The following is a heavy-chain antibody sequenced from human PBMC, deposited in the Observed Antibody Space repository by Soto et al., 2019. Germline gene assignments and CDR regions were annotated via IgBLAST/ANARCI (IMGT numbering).Heavy chain of an antibody. CDR3: ATRSPAFDY. V-gene: IGHV1-18*01. Sequence: ASVKVSCKTSGYTFTSYGISWVRQAPGQGLEWMGRISTNKGNTNYAQKFQGRVTMTTDTSTSTGYMELRSLRSDDTAVYYCATRSPAFDYWGQGTLVTVSS. CDR1: GYTFTSYG. CDR2: ISTNKGNT. J-gene: IGHJ4*02.